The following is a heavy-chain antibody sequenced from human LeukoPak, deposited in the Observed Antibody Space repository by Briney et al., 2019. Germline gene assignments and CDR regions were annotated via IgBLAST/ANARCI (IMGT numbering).Heavy chain of an antibody. CDR2: IVVGSGNT. CDR1: GFTFNKSA. Sequence: SVKVSCKASGFTFNKSALQWVRQARGQRLEWIGWIVVGSGNTDYAQKFQERVTITRDMFTSTAYMELSSLRSEDTAVYYCAAGLRGPTVTGKYYYYGMDVWGQGTTVTVSS. CDR3: AAGLRGPTVTGKYYYYGMDV. D-gene: IGHD4-11*01. J-gene: IGHJ6*02. V-gene: IGHV1-58*01.